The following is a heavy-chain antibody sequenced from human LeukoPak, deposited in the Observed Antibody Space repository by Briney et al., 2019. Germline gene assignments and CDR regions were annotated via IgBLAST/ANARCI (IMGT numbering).Heavy chain of an antibody. D-gene: IGHD4-11*01. CDR3: ARGRYSQKGLPNDY. CDR2: IYYSGST. V-gene: IGHV4-39*07. J-gene: IGHJ4*02. Sequence: PSETLSLTCTVSGGSISSSSYYWGWIRQPPGKGLEWIGSIYYSGSTYYNPSLKSRVTISVDTSKNQFSLKLSSVTAADTAVYYCARGRYSQKGLPNDYWGQGTLVTVSS. CDR1: GGSISSSSYY.